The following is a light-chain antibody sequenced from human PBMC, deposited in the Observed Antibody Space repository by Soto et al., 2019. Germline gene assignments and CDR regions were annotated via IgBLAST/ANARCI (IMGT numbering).Light chain of an antibody. CDR2: TAS. CDR1: QNIKNW. J-gene: IGKJ1*01. CDR3: QQYNSYSRGT. V-gene: IGKV1-5*03. Sequence: DIQMTQSPSTLSASVGDRVTITCRASQNIKNWLAWYQQKPGKVPKLLIYTASTLESGVPSRFSGSGSGTEFTLTISSLQPDDFATYYCQQYNSYSRGTFGQGTMVEIK.